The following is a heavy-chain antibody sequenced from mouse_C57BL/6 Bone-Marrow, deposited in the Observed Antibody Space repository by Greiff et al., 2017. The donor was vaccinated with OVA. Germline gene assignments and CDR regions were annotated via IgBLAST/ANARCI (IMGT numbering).Heavy chain of an antibody. CDR2: INPSSGYT. CDR1: GYTFTSYW. CDR3: ASCLLGY. J-gene: IGHJ2*01. Sequence: QVQLKESGAELAKPGASVKLSCKASGYTFTSYWMHWVKQRPGQGLEWIGYINPSSGYTKYNQKFKDKATLTADKSSSTAYMQRSSLTHEDSAVYYCASCLLGYWGQGTTLTVSS. V-gene: IGHV1-7*01.